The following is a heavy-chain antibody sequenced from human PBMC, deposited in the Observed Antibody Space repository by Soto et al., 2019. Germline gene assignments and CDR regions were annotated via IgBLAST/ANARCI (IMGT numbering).Heavy chain of an antibody. CDR1: GFTFSSYS. CDR3: ARDLTYGLFDS. D-gene: IGHD4-17*01. J-gene: IGHJ4*02. Sequence: EVQLVESGGGLVQPGGSLRLSCAASGFTFSSYSMNWVRQAPGKGLEWVSYISSSSSTIYYADSVKGRFTISRDNAKNSLYLQMNSLRAEDTAVYYCARDLTYGLFDSWGQGTLVTVSS. V-gene: IGHV3-48*01. CDR2: ISSSSSTI.